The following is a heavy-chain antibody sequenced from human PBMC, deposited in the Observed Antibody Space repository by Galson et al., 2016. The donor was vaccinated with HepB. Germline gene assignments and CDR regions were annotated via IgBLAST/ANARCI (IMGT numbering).Heavy chain of an antibody. CDR1: WFTVSSNY. CDR3: ASAYYGYYYYYAMDV. CDR2: IDSGGTS. Sequence: SLRLSCAASWFTVSSNYMSWVRQAPGKGLEWVSVIDSGGTSYYADSVKGRFTISRDSSKNTLYLQMNSLRAEDTAVYYCASAYYGYYYYYAMDVWGQGTTVTVSS. D-gene: IGHD1-26*01. V-gene: IGHV3-53*01. J-gene: IGHJ6*02.